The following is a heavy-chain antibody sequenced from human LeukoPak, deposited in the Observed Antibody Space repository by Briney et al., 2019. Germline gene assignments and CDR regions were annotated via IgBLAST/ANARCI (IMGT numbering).Heavy chain of an antibody. CDR3: ARHLRRLRQLHHY. J-gene: IGHJ4*02. Sequence: GSLRLSCAASGFTFSSYSMNWVRQAPGKGLEWIGSIYYSGSTYYNPSLKSRVTISVDTSKNQFSLKLSSVTAADTAVYYCARHLRRLRQLHHYWGQGTLVTVSS. CDR2: IYYSGST. CDR1: GFTFSSYSMN. V-gene: IGHV4-39*01. D-gene: IGHD5-12*01.